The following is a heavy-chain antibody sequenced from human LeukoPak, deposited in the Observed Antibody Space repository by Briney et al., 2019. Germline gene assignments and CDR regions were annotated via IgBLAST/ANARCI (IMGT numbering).Heavy chain of an antibody. CDR1: GGSISSSSYY. CDR3: ATPGGSHDY. D-gene: IGHD1-26*01. Sequence: SETLSLTCTVSGGSISSSSYYWGWIRQPPGKGLEWIGSIYYSGSTYYNPSLKSRVTISVDTSKNQFSLKLSSVTAADTAVYYCATPGGSHDYWGQGTLVTVSS. V-gene: IGHV4-39*07. J-gene: IGHJ4*02. CDR2: IYYSGST.